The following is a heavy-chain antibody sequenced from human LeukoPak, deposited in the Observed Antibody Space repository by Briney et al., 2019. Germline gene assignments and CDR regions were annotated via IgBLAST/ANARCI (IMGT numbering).Heavy chain of an antibody. CDR1: GFTFSSYW. CDR2: IKQDGGDK. J-gene: IGHJ4*02. D-gene: IGHD3/OR15-3a*01. CDR3: ARDSGTGWNY. V-gene: IGHV3-7*01. Sequence: GGSLRLSCAASGFTFSSYWMTWVRQAPGKGLEWVASIKQDGGDKYYVDSVKGRFTISRDNSKNSVYLQMNSLRVEDTAVFYCARDSGTGWNYWGQGTLVTVSS.